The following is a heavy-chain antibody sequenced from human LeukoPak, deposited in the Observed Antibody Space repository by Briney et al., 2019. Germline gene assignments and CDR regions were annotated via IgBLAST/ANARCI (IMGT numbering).Heavy chain of an antibody. J-gene: IGHJ4*02. CDR1: GYTFTTYY. CDR2: FKPNTRTA. V-gene: IGHV1-46*01. Sequence: ASVKVSCKASGYTFTTYYLHWVRQAPGQGLEWMGTFKPNTRTAHQGLGFRDRVSMTGDMSTSTVFIELNSLRSEDTAVYYCATLYGSGSYRGAAINYWGQGTLVTVSS. D-gene: IGHD3-10*01. CDR3: ATLYGSGSYRGAAINY.